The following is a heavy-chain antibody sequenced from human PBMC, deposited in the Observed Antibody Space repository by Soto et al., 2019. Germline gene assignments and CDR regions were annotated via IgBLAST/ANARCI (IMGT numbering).Heavy chain of an antibody. CDR2: IYPGDSDT. V-gene: IGHV5-51*01. CDR3: ARCTYYYDSSGYYYGVLRYYGMEV. D-gene: IGHD3-22*01. Sequence: SGYSFTSYWIGWVLQMPGKGLEWIGIIYPGDSDTRYSPSFQGQVTISADKSISTAYLQWSSLKASDTAMYYCARCTYYYDSSGYYYGVLRYYGMEVWGQGTTVIVSS. J-gene: IGHJ6*01. CDR1: GYSFTSYW.